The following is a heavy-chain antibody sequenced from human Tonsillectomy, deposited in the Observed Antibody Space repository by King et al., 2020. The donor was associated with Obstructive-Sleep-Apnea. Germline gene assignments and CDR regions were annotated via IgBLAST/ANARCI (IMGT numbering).Heavy chain of an antibody. CDR3: ARADYSSGWYSFDY. Sequence: QLQESGPRLVKPSETLSLTCTVSVGSISTSNYYWGWIRQPPGKGLEWIGSIYYSGSTYSNPSLKNQVTISVDTSKNQFSLRLGSVTAADTAFYYCARADYSSGWYSFDYWGQGTLVTVSS. CDR1: VGSISTSNYY. J-gene: IGHJ4*02. D-gene: IGHD6-13*01. V-gene: IGHV4-39*07. CDR2: IYYSGST.